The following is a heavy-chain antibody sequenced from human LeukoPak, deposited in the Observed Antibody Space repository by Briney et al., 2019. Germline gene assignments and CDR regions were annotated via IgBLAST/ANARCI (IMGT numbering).Heavy chain of an antibody. Sequence: GRSLRLSCTASGFTFGDYAMSWVRQAPGKGLEWVGFIRSKAYGGTTEYAASVKGRFTISRDDSKSIAYLQMNSLKTEDTAVYYCTRVVELELSPDYWGQGTLVTVSS. CDR3: TRVVELELSPDY. CDR1: GFTFGDYA. V-gene: IGHV3-49*04. J-gene: IGHJ4*02. CDR2: IRSKAYGGTT. D-gene: IGHD1-7*01.